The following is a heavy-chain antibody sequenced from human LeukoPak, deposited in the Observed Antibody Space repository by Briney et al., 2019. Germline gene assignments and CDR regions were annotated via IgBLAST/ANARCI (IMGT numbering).Heavy chain of an antibody. CDR1: GFTFSTYS. Sequence: PGGSLRLSCAASGFTFSTYSMNWVRQAPGKGLEWVSSISSGSSYIYYADSVKGRFTISRDNSKNTLYLQMSSLRAEDTAVYNCVKDLTAVAGHAFDYWGQGTLVTVSS. CDR2: ISSGSSYI. V-gene: IGHV3-21*01. J-gene: IGHJ4*02. CDR3: VKDLTAVAGHAFDY. D-gene: IGHD6-19*01.